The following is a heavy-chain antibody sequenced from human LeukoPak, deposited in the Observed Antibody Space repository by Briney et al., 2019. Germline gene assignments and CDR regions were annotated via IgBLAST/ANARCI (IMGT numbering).Heavy chain of an antibody. D-gene: IGHD2-2*02. Sequence: ASVKVSCKASGYTFTSYDINWVRQATGQGLEWMGWMNPNSGNTGYAQKFQGRVTMTRNTSISTAYMELSSLRSEDTAVYYCARVWGYCSSTSRYTRWFDPWGQGTLVTVSS. CDR3: ARVWGYCSSTSRYTRWFDP. V-gene: IGHV1-8*01. CDR1: GYTFTSYD. J-gene: IGHJ5*02. CDR2: MNPNSGNT.